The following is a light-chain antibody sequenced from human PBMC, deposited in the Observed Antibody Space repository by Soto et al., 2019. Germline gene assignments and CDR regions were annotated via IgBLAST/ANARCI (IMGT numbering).Light chain of an antibody. J-gene: IGKJ5*01. V-gene: IGKV3-11*01. CDR2: DAS. CDR3: QQRSNWPPT. Sequence: EIVLTQSPATLSLSPGERATLSCRASQSVSSYLAWYQQKPGQAPRLLIYDASNSATGIPARFSGSGSGTDFTLTISSLEPDDFAVYYCQQRSNWPPTFGQGTRLEIK. CDR1: QSVSSY.